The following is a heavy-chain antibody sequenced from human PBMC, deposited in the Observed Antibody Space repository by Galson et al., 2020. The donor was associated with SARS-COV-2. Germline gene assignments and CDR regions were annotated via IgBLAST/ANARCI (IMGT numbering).Heavy chain of an antibody. V-gene: IGHV3-33*01. CDR1: AFTFSDHA. Sequence: GGSLRLTCAASAFTFSDHAMHWVRQAPGKGLAWVAQIFSDGSEKYYGDSVRGRFTISRDSSKNTVYLQMNNLRVDDTAVYYCARDGQSSRGWAFDYWGQGTLLTVSS. CDR3: ARDGQSSRGWAFDY. CDR2: IFSDGSEK. J-gene: IGHJ4*02. D-gene: IGHD6-19*01.